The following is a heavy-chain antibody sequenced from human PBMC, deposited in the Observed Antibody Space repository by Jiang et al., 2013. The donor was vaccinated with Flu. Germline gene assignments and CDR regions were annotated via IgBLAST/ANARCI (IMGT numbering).Heavy chain of an antibody. J-gene: IGHJ4*02. CDR1: GFTFSTYS. V-gene: IGHV3-48*01. D-gene: IGHD2/OR15-2a*01. CDR3: ARESSTDYFLDS. CDR2: IGSSSTI. Sequence: VQLVESGGGLVQPGGSLRLSCAASGFTFSTYSMTWVRQAPGKGLEWVSYIGSSSTISYADSVKGRFTIARDNAKNSLYLQMNSLRAEDTAVYYCARESSTDYFLDSWGQGTLVTVSS.